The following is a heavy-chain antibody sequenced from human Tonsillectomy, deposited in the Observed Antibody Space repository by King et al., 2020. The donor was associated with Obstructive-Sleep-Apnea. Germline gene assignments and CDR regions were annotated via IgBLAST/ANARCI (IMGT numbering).Heavy chain of an antibody. CDR2: IYSGGST. J-gene: IGHJ2*01. CDR1: GFTVSSNY. CDR3: ARTGYSYGPNWYFDL. V-gene: IGHV3-53*04. D-gene: IGHD5-18*01. Sequence: VQLVESGGGLVQPGGSLRLSCAASGFTVSSNYMSWVRQAPGKGLEWVSVIYSGGSTYSADSVKGRFTISRHNSKNTLYLQMNSLRAEDTAVYYCARTGYSYGPNWYFDLWGRGTLVTVSS.